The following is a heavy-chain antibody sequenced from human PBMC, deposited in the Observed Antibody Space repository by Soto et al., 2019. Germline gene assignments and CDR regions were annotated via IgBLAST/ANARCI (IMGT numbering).Heavy chain of an antibody. CDR3: AKSKNSSNCSSTSCYSAYFDY. CDR1: GFTFSSSG. V-gene: IGHV3-33*06. Sequence: GGSLRLSCAASGFTFSSSGMHWVRQAPGKGLEWVAVICGNGSNKYYADSVKGRFTISRDNSKNTLYLQMNSLRAEDTAVYYCAKSKNSSNCSSTSCYSAYFDYWGQGTLVTVSS. J-gene: IGHJ4*02. D-gene: IGHD2-2*01. CDR2: ICGNGSNK.